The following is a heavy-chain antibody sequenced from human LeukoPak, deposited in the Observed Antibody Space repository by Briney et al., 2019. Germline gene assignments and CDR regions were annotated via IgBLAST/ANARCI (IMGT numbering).Heavy chain of an antibody. CDR3: ATPVTTRYEGHY. CDR1: GFTFSSYS. V-gene: IGHV3-21*01. J-gene: IGHJ4*02. D-gene: IGHD1-1*01. CDR2: ISSSSSYI. Sequence: GGSLRLSCAASGFTFSSYSMNWVRQAPGKGLEWVSSISSSSSYIYYADSVKGRFTISRDNAKNSQYLQMNSLRAEDTAVYYCATPVTTRYEGHYWGQGTLVTVSS.